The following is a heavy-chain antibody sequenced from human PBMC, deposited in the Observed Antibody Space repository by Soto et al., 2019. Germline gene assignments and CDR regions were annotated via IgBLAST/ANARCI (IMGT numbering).Heavy chain of an antibody. CDR3: AKDSRGGYDYVWGSCMDV. V-gene: IGHV3-23*01. D-gene: IGHD3-16*01. CDR2: ISGSGGST. CDR1: GFTFSSYA. J-gene: IGHJ6*02. Sequence: GGSLRLSCAASGFTFSSYAMSWVRQAPGKGLERVSAISGSGGSTYYADSVKGRFTISRDNSKNTLYLQMNSLRAEDTAVYYCAKDSRGGYDYVWGSCMDVWGQGTTVTVSS.